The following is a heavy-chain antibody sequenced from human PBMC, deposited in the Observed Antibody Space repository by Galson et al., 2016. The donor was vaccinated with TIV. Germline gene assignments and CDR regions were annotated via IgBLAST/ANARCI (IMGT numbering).Heavy chain of an antibody. CDR3: ARDGYRFGNYFDF. J-gene: IGHJ4*02. V-gene: IGHV1-46*01. Sequence: SVKVSCKASGYTFTSYYMHWVRQAPGQGLEWMGIINPSGGSTTHAQKFQGRVTMTRDMSTTTVHMELSSLRSEDTAVYYCARDGYRFGNYFDFWGQGTLVTVSS. CDR1: GYTFTSYY. D-gene: IGHD5-12*01. CDR2: INPSGGST.